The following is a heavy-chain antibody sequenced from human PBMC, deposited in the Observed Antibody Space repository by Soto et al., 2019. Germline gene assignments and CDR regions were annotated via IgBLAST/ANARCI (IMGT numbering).Heavy chain of an antibody. V-gene: IGHV3-23*01. D-gene: IGHD3-16*01. CDR3: AREWGPTDY. CDR2: ISGSGGST. Sequence: EVQLLESGGGLVQPGGSLRLSCAASGFSFNSYGMTWVRQAPGKGLEWVSGISGSGGSTDYADSVKGRFTISRDNSKNTLYLQMNSLRAADTAVYYCAREWGPTDYWGQGTLVTVSS. CDR1: GFSFNSYG. J-gene: IGHJ4*02.